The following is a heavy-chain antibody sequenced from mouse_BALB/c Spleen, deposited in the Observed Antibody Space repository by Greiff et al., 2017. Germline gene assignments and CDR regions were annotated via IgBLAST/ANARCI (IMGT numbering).Heavy chain of an antibody. J-gene: IGHJ3*01. CDR3: ATYYGRFAY. CDR1: GYTFTDYA. V-gene: IGHV1S137*01. Sequence: VQLQQSGAELVRPGVSVKISCKGSGYTFTDYAMHWVKQSHAKSLEWIGVISTYYGDASYNQKFKGKATMTVDKSSSTAYMELARLTSEDSAIYYCATYYGRFAYWGQGTLVTVSA. CDR2: ISTYYGDA. D-gene: IGHD2-10*01.